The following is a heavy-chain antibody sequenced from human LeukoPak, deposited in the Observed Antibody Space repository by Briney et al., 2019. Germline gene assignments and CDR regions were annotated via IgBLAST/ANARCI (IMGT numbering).Heavy chain of an antibody. Sequence: GASVKVSCKASGGTFSSYAISWVRQAPGQGLEWMGGIIPIFGTANYAQKFQGRVTITADESTSTAYMELSSLRSEDTAVYYCANLENSYGMDLWGQGTMVIVSS. CDR1: GGTFSSYA. V-gene: IGHV1-69*13. CDR2: IIPIFGTA. J-gene: IGHJ6*02. CDR3: ANLENSYGMDL.